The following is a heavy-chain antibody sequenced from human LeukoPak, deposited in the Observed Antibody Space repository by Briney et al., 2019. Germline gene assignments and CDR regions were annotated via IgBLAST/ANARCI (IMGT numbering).Heavy chain of an antibody. CDR3: ARHIGYCSGGSCYLYYFDY. V-gene: IGHV4-39*01. Sequence: SETLSLTCTVSGGSISSSSYYWGWIRQPPGKGLEWIGSIYYSGSTYYNPPLKSRVTISVDTSKNQFSLKLSSVTAADTAVYYCARHIGYCSGGSCYLYYFDYWGQGTLVTVSS. D-gene: IGHD2-15*01. CDR1: GGSISSSSYY. CDR2: IYYSGST. J-gene: IGHJ4*02.